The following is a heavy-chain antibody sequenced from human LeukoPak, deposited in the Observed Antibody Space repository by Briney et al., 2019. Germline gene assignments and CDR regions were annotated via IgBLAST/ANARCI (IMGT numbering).Heavy chain of an antibody. CDR1: GFIVSSNY. V-gene: IGHV3-53*01. Sequence: GGSLRLSCAASGFIVSSNYMSWVRQAPGKGLEWVPVIYSGGSIYHADSVKGRFTISRDKSKNTLYLQMNSLRVEDTAVYYRATSHGAYAKGAFDIWGQGTMVTVSS. CDR2: IYSGGSI. D-gene: IGHD4-17*01. J-gene: IGHJ3*02. CDR3: ATSHGAYAKGAFDI.